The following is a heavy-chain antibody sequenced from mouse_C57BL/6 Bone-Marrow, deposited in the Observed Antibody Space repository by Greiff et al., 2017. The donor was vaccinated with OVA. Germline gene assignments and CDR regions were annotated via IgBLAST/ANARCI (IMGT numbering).Heavy chain of an antibody. CDR1: GFTFSDYG. CDR2: ISSGRSTI. V-gene: IGHV5-17*01. D-gene: IGHD2-3*01. J-gene: IGHJ4*01. CDR3: ARPGFYDY. Sequence: EVKLEESGGGLVKPGGSLKLSCAASGFTFSDYGMHWVRQAPEKGLEWVAYISSGRSTIYYADTVKGRFTISRDNAKNTLFLQMTSLRSEDTAMYYCARPGFYDYWGQGTSVTVSS.